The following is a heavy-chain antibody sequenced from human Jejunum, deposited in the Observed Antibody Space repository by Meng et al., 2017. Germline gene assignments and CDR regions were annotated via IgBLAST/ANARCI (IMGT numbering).Heavy chain of an antibody. Sequence: QAQLLQHGPVLVKPPHTPPLTLAIPWGSVSSTGAAWNWIRQSPSRGLEWLGRTYYRSKWYNDYAVSVKGRIAINPDTSKNQFFLQLNSVTPEDTAVYYCARDYGTSRPFEYWGQGILVTVSS. V-gene: IGHV6-1*01. D-gene: IGHD1/OR15-1a*01. J-gene: IGHJ4*02. CDR3: ARDYGTSRPFEY. CDR1: WGSVSSTGAA. CDR2: TYYRSKWYN.